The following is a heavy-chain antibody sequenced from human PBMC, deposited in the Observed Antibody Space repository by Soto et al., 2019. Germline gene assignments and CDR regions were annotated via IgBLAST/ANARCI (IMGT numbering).Heavy chain of an antibody. CDR1: GYSFSSYG. V-gene: IGHV1-18*01. D-gene: IGHD6-13*01. Sequence: QIQLVQAGAEVKKPGASVKVSCKASGYSFSSYGISWVRQATGQGLERMGWISGYNGNTNYAQKFQGRVTMTTDTSTSTAFMELRSLRSDDTAVFYCARAPRFVTAATGLRDFDYWGQGTLVTVSS. J-gene: IGHJ4*02. CDR3: ARAPRFVTAATGLRDFDY. CDR2: ISGYNGNT.